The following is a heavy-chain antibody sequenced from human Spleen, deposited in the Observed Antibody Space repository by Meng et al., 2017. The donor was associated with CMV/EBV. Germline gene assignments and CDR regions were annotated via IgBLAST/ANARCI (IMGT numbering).Heavy chain of an antibody. CDR1: GFTFSSYG. CDR2: ISGSGGST. J-gene: IGHJ6*02. D-gene: IGHD3-3*01. V-gene: IGHV3-23*01. Sequence: GESLKISCAASGFTFSSYGMHWVRQAPGKGLEGVSLISGSGGSTYYADSVKGRFTISRDNSKNTLYLQMNSLRAEDTAVYYCAKRIRFLEWLWPYYGMDVWGQGTTVTVSS. CDR3: AKRIRFLEWLWPYYGMDV.